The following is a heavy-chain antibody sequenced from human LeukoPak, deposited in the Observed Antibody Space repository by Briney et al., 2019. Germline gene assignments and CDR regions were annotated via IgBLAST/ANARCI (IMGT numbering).Heavy chain of an antibody. D-gene: IGHD3-3*01. V-gene: IGHV3-15*01. Sequence: GGSLRLSCAASGFTFSNAWMGWVRQAPGKGPEWVGRIKSKTDGGTTDYAAPVKGRFTISRDDSKNTLYLEMYSLKTEDTAMYYCLYFWSGSSLVDFWGQGTLVTVSS. CDR1: GFTFSNAW. CDR2: IKSKTDGGTT. CDR3: LYFWSGSSLVDF. J-gene: IGHJ4*02.